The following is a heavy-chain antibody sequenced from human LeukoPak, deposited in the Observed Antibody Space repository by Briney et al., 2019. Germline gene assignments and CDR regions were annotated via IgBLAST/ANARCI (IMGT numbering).Heavy chain of an antibody. J-gene: IGHJ5*02. CDR2: ISSNGGST. V-gene: IGHV3-64*01. CDR1: GFTFSSYA. CDR3: ARDSESAFDP. Sequence: GGSLRLSCAASGFTFSSYAMHWVRQAPAKGLEYVSAISSNGGSTYYANSVKGRFTISRDNSKNTLYLQMGSLGAEDMAVYYCARDSESAFDPWGQGTLVTVSS.